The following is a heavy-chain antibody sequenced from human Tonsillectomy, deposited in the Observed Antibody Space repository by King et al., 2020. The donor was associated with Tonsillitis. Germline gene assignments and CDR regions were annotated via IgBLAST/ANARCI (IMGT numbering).Heavy chain of an antibody. V-gene: IGHV3-11*06. CDR2: LSNSTTFT. Sequence: VQLVESGGGLVKPGGSLRLSCAASEFTFSDYFMNWIRQAQGKGLEWVSYLSNSTTFTSYADSVKGRFTISRDNARNSLFLQMNNLRAEDTAVYYCARGRRPTTWYFDLWGRGTLVTVSS. J-gene: IGHJ2*01. CDR1: EFTFSDYF. CDR3: ARGRRPTTWYFDL. D-gene: IGHD4-11*01.